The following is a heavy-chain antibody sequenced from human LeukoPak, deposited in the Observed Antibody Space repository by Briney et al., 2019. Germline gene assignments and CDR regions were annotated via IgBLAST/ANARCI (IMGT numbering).Heavy chain of an antibody. Sequence: GGSLRLSCAASGFTFSSYSMKWVRQAPGKGLGWVSSISSSSSYIYYADSVKGRFTISRDNAKSSLYLQMNSLRAEDTAVYYCAELGITMIGGVWGKGTTVTISS. CDR3: AELGITMIGGV. CDR2: ISSSSSYI. D-gene: IGHD3-10*02. J-gene: IGHJ6*04. CDR1: GFTFSSYS. V-gene: IGHV3-21*01.